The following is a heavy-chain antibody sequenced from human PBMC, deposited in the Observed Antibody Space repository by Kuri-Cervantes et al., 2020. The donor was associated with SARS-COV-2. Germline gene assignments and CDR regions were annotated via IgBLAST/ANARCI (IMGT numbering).Heavy chain of an antibody. V-gene: IGHV1-18*01. CDR1: GYSFTSYG. Sequence: ASVKVSCKASGYSFTSYGISWVRQAPGQGLEWMAWISVYSGNTKYAENLQGRVTMTTDTSTSTAYMELTNLRSDDTAVYYCARTQDIVVVVAAYNWFDPWGQGTLVTVSS. CDR2: ISVYSGNT. CDR3: ARTQDIVVVVAAYNWFDP. D-gene: IGHD2-15*01. J-gene: IGHJ5*02.